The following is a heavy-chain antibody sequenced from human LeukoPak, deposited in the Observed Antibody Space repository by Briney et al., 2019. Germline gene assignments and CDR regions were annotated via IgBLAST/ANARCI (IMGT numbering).Heavy chain of an antibody. CDR3: ARARAPIAQRAFDI. V-gene: IGHV3-21*01. Sequence: GGSLRLSCAASGFTFSGYSMNWVRQAPGKGLEWVSSISSSSSYIYYADSVKGRFTISRDNAKNSLYLQMNSLRAEDTAVYYCARARAPIAQRAFDIWGQGTMVTVSS. J-gene: IGHJ3*02. CDR2: ISSSSSYI. CDR1: GFTFSGYS. D-gene: IGHD2-21*01.